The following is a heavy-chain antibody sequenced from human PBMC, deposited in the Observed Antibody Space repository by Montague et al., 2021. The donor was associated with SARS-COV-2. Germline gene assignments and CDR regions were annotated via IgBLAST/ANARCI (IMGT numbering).Heavy chain of an antibody. J-gene: IGHJ6*03. Sequence: SETLSLTCAVHGTSFSGYYWNWIRQPPGKGLEWIGEINHGGSTKYSPSLKSRLTISADTSKNQFSLKLTSVAAAATAVYYCARLRDGVVPSPILGVGPYYSYYYMDVWGRETTVTVSS. CDR1: GTSFSGYY. CDR2: INHGGST. V-gene: IGHV4-34*01. CDR3: ARLRDGVVPSPILGVGPYYSYYYMDV. D-gene: IGHD3-10*01.